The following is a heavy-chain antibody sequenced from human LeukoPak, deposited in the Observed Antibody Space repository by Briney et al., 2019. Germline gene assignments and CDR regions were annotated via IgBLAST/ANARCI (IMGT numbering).Heavy chain of an antibody. D-gene: IGHD6-6*01. CDR2: IYTSGST. J-gene: IGHJ5*02. V-gene: IGHV4-4*07. CDR1: GGSISSYY. CDR3: ARSPSSSTSSWFDP. Sequence: NPSETLSLTCTVPGGSISSYYWSWIRQPAGQGLEWIGRIYTSGSTNYNPSLKSRVTMSVDTSKNQFSLKLRSVTAADTAVYYCARSPSSSTSSWFDPWGQGTLVTVSS.